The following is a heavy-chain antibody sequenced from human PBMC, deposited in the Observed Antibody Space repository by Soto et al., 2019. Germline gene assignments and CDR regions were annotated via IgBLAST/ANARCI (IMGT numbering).Heavy chain of an antibody. CDR1: GTSFTNYW. Sequence: GGSLRLSCVGSGTSFTNYWIHWVRQAPGKGLVWVSRISRDGSSTTYADSAKGRFTISRDNARNTVYLQMNSLRADDTAVYYCARESSGYSSYFDYWGQGALVTVSS. CDR2: ISRDGSST. D-gene: IGHD5-12*01. V-gene: IGHV3-74*01. J-gene: IGHJ4*02. CDR3: ARESSGYSSYFDY.